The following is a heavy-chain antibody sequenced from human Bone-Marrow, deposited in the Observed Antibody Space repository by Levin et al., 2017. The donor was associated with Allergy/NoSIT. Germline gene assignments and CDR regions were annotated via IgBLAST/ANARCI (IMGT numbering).Heavy chain of an antibody. J-gene: IGHJ6*02. D-gene: IGHD4-23*01. CDR1: GFTFSSYG. Sequence: GGSLRLSCAASGFTFSSYGMHWVRQAPGKGLEWVAVIWYDGSNKYYADSVKGRFTISRDNSKNTLYLQMNSLRAEDTAVYYCARDNTVVTPGYYYYGMDGWGQGTTVTVSS. CDR3: ARDNTVVTPGYYYYGMDG. CDR2: IWYDGSNK. V-gene: IGHV3-33*01.